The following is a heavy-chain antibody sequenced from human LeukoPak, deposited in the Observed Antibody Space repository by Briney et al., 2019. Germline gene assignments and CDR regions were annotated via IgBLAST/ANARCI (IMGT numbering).Heavy chain of an antibody. Sequence: GGSLRLSCSASGFTFSSYAMHWVRQAPGKGLEYVSAISSNGGSTYYADSVKGRFTISRDNSKNTLYLQMSSLRAEDAAVYYCVKEYGDYEFDYWGQGSLVTVSS. V-gene: IGHV3-64D*06. D-gene: IGHD4-17*01. J-gene: IGHJ4*02. CDR3: VKEYGDYEFDY. CDR2: ISSNGGST. CDR1: GFTFSSYA.